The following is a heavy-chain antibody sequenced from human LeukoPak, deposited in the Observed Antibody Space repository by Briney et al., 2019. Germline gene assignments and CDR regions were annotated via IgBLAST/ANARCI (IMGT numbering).Heavy chain of an antibody. CDR3: ARGGIAAAGNLP. CDR2: IYYSGST. CDR1: GGSISSGDYY. Sequence: SETLSLTCTVSGGSISSGDYYWSWIRQPPGKGLEWIGYIYYSGSTYYNPSLKSRVTISVDTSKNQFSLKLSSVTAADTAVYYCARGGIAAAGNLPWGLGTLVTVSS. D-gene: IGHD6-13*01. V-gene: IGHV4-30-4*08. J-gene: IGHJ5*02.